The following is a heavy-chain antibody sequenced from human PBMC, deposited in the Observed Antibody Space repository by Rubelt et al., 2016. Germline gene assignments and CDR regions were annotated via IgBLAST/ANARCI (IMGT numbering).Heavy chain of an antibody. J-gene: IGHJ4*02. CDR3: ARHPTALDIYYFDY. V-gene: IGHV4-39*01. CDR1: GASISSRSYF. Sequence: QLQLQESGPGLVKPSETLSLTCTVSGASISSRSYFWGWIRQPPGKGLEWIGSTQYSGSTYYNAVLKSLATISVDTAKSQFSLKLSSVTAAETAVYYCARHPTALDIYYFDYWGQGTLVTVSS. D-gene: IGHD5-18*01. CDR2: TQYSGST.